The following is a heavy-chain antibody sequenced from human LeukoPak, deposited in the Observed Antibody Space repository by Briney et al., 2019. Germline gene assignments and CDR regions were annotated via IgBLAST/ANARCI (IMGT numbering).Heavy chain of an antibody. Sequence: PWETLSLTCAVYGGSLSGYYWSWIRQSPGEGLEWIGEINHSGDTNYNPSLTSRVTISLDTSKNQFSLKLSSVTAADTAVYYCARAPPNEHLPLDYWGKGTLVTVSS. V-gene: IGHV4-34*01. CDR2: INHSGDT. D-gene: IGHD2-8*01. CDR3: ARAPPNEHLPLDY. CDR1: GGSLSGYY. J-gene: IGHJ4*02.